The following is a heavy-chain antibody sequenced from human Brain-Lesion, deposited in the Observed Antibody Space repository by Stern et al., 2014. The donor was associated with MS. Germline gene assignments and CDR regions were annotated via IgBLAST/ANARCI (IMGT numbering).Heavy chain of an antibody. Sequence: QVQLLEPGPEVKKPWSSVPVSCKASGGTFGTYPITWMRQRPGQGLERKGRIIPIFGSPNYAQKFQGRVTITADRSTTTVYMKLSSLKSDDAAVYYCAKDGPALVTNWFDPWGRGTLVTVSS. CDR3: AKDGPALVTNWFDP. CDR1: GGTFGTYP. D-gene: IGHD5-18*01. CDR2: IIPIFGSP. V-gene: IGHV1-69*06. J-gene: IGHJ5*02.